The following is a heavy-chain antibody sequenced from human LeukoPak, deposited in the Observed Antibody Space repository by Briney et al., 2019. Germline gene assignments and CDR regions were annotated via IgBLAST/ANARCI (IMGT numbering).Heavy chain of an antibody. Sequence: SVKVSCKASGGTFSSYAISWVRQAPGQGLEWMGRIIPILGIANYAQKFQGRVTITADKSTSTAYMELSSLRSEDTAVYYCAREMVAEAGKAFDIWGQGTMVTVSS. V-gene: IGHV1-69*04. CDR2: IIPILGIA. CDR1: GGTFSSYA. D-gene: IGHD6-13*01. CDR3: AREMVAEAGKAFDI. J-gene: IGHJ3*02.